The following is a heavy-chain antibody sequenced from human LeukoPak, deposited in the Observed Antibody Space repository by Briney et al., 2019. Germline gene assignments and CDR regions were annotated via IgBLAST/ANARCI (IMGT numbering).Heavy chain of an antibody. Sequence: SQTLSLTCTVSGGSISSGSYYWSWIRQPAGKGLEWIGRIYTSGSTNYNPSLKSRVTISVDTSKNQFSLKLSSVTAADTAVYYCARAAVVLLFGEYNWFDPWGQGTLVTVSS. CDR1: GGSISSGSYY. CDR2: IYTSGST. V-gene: IGHV4-61*02. J-gene: IGHJ5*02. D-gene: IGHD3-10*01. CDR3: ARAAVVLLFGEYNWFDP.